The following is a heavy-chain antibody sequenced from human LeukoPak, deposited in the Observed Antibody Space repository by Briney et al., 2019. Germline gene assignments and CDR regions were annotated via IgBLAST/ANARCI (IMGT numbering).Heavy chain of an antibody. CDR1: GGSISSYY. CDR3: ARTSSSSGPADY. J-gene: IGHJ4*02. CDR2: IYYSGST. Sequence: PSETLSPTCTVSGGSISSYYWSWIRQPPGKGLEWIGYIYYSGSTNYNPSLKSRVTISVDTSKNQFSLKLSSVTAADTAVYYCARTSSSSGPADYWGQGTLVTVSS. D-gene: IGHD6-6*01. V-gene: IGHV4-59*01.